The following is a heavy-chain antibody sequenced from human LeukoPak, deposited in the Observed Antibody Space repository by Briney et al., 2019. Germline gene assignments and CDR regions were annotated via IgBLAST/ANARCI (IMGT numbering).Heavy chain of an antibody. V-gene: IGHV1-69*04. Sequence: SVKVSCKASGGTFSSYAISWERQAPGQGLEWMGRIIPILGIANYAQKFQGRVTITADKSTSTAYMELSSLRSEDTAVYYCARDGHYDFWSGYYRGFDYWGQGTLVTVSS. J-gene: IGHJ4*02. CDR2: IIPILGIA. CDR3: ARDGHYDFWSGYYRGFDY. CDR1: GGTFSSYA. D-gene: IGHD3-3*01.